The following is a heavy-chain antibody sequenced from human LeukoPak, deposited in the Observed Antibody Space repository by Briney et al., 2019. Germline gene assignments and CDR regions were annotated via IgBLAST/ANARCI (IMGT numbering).Heavy chain of an antibody. V-gene: IGHV3-73*01. CDR1: GFIFSGSA. CDR2: IRNKADNYAT. Sequence: GGSLRLSCAASGFIFSGSAMHWVRQASGKGLEWVGRIRNKADNYATVYAPSVEGRFSISRDDSNTAAYLQMNSLKTEDTAVYYCTTHDRNWGSSDYWGQGTLVTVSS. J-gene: IGHJ4*02. CDR3: TTHDRNWGSSDY. D-gene: IGHD7-27*01.